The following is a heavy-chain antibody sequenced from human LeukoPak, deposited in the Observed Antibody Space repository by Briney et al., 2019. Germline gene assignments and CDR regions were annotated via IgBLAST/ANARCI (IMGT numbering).Heavy chain of an antibody. CDR3: ARGRRVVTAEYYFDY. CDR1: GFTFSSYW. J-gene: IGHJ4*02. CDR2: IKQDGSEK. D-gene: IGHD2-21*02. Sequence: PGGSLRLSCAASGFTFSSYWMSWVRQAPGKGLEWVANIKQDGSEKYYVDSVKGRFTISRDNAENSLYLQMNSLRAEDTAVYYCARGRRVVTAEYYFDYWGQGTLVTVSS. V-gene: IGHV3-7*01.